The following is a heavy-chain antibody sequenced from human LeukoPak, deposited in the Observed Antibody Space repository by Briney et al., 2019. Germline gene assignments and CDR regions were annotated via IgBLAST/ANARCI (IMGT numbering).Heavy chain of an antibody. Sequence: GGSLRLSCVAPGFTFTNHAMHWVRQAPGKGLEWVAVISYEGSSKHYADSVKGRFTISRDNSKSTLYLQMDSLRDEDTAIYYCASPKSGDAILPDHWGQGTLVTVSS. J-gene: IGHJ5*02. CDR2: ISYEGSSK. CDR1: GFTFTNHA. CDR3: ASPKSGDAILPDH. V-gene: IGHV3-30*04. D-gene: IGHD1-26*01.